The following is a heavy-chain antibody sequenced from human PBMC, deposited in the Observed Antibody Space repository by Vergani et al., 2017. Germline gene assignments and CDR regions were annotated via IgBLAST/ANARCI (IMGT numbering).Heavy chain of an antibody. CDR2: IRNKAYGGTT. CDR1: GFSFGDYA. CDR3: SRGRGYSFGYSDY. V-gene: IGHV3-49*04. Sequence: EVQLVESGGGLVPPGRSLRLSCAASGFSFGDYAMTWVRQAPGKGLEWVAFIRNKAYGGTTEYAASVKGRFTLSRDDSKRLAYLQLSGLKTEDTAVYFCSRGRGYSFGYSDYWGQGTLVTVSS. D-gene: IGHD5-18*01. J-gene: IGHJ4*02.